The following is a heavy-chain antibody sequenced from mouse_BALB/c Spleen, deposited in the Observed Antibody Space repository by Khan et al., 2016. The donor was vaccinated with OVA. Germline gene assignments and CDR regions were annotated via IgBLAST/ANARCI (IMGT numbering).Heavy chain of an antibody. V-gene: IGHV9-3-1*01. CDR1: GYTFKNHG. J-gene: IGHJ4*01. CDR2: INTYTGEP. Sequence: QIQLVQSGPELKKPGETVKISCKASGYTFKNHGMNWVKQAPGKGLKWMGWINTYTGEPTYVEDFKGRFVFSLETSARTAYLQINNLKNEDAATYCCARPPFFSYVMVYWGQGTSVTVSS. CDR3: ARPPFFSYVMVY.